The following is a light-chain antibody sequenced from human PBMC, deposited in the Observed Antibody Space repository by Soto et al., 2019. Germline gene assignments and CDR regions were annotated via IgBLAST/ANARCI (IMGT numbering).Light chain of an antibody. CDR1: SSDVGGYNY. CDR3: CSYAGSYPVV. CDR2: DVT. V-gene: IGLV2-11*01. Sequence: HSALTQPRSVSGSPGQSVTISCTGTSSDVGGYNYVSWYQQHPGKAPRLMIYDVTKRPSGVPDRFSGSKSGNTASLTISGLQAEDEADYYCCSYAGSYPVVFGGETKLTVL. J-gene: IGLJ2*01.